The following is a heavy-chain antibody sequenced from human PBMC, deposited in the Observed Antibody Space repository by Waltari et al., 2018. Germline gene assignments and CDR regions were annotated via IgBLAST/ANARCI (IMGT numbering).Heavy chain of an antibody. Sequence: EVQLVESGGGLVQPGGSLRLSCAASGFTFSSYSMNWVRQAPGKGLEWVSYISSSSSTIYYADSVKGRFTISRDNTKNSLYLQMNSLRAEDTAVYYCARGAADYDSSGLNFDYWGQGTLVTVSS. J-gene: IGHJ4*02. CDR2: ISSSSSTI. V-gene: IGHV3-48*04. CDR1: GFTFSSYS. D-gene: IGHD3-22*01. CDR3: ARGAADYDSSGLNFDY.